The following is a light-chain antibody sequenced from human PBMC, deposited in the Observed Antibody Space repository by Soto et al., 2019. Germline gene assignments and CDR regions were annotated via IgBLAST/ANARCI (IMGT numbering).Light chain of an antibody. J-gene: IGLJ1*01. CDR1: SSDVGGHDT. CDR3: AAWDDSLNGYV. CDR2: EVT. V-gene: IGLV2-14*01. Sequence: QSALTQPASVSGSPGQSITISCTGTSSDVGGHDTVCWYQQHPGKVPKLLIYEVTNRPSGVPDRFSASKSGTSASLAISGLQSEDEAEYYCAAWDDSLNGYVFGPGTKLTVL.